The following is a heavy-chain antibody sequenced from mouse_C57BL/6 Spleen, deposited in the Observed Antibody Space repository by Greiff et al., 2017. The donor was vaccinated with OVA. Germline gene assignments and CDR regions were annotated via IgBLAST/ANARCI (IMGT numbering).Heavy chain of an antibody. CDR3: ERWEGINTVVAEYFDV. CDR2: IYPRDGST. V-gene: IGHV1-78*01. Sequence: VQLQQSDAELVKPGASVKISCKASGYTFTDYTIHWMKQRPEQGLEWIGYIYPRDGSTNYNEKFKGKATLTADKSSSTAYMQLNSLTSEDSAVYVCERWEGINTVVAEYFDVWGTGTTVTGSS. D-gene: IGHD1-1*01. CDR1: GYTFTDYT. J-gene: IGHJ1*03.